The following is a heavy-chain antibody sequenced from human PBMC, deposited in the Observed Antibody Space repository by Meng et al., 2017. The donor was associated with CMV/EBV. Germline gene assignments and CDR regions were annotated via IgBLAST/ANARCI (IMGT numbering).Heavy chain of an antibody. CDR2: IYYSGST. CDR3: ARVGRTSCYDY. CDR1: CGSISSGDYY. D-gene: IGHD2-2*01. Sequence: QVPVQESGPGLVKPSQPLSLTCTVSCGSISSGDYYWSWIRQPPGKGLEWIGYIYYSGSTYYNPSLKSRVTISVDTSKNQFSLKLSPVTAADTAVYYCARVGRTSCYDYWGQGTLVTVSS. V-gene: IGHV4-30-4*08. J-gene: IGHJ4*02.